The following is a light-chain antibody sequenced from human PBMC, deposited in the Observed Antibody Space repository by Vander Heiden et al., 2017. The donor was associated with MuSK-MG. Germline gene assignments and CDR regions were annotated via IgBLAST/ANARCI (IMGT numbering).Light chain of an antibody. CDR3: QLGYTWQYT. Sequence: EIVLTQSPATLSLSPGERATLSCRASQSVSSYLAWYQQKPGQAPRLLIYDASNRATGIPARFSGSASVTHFTLTISSLEPEDIAVYYCQLGYTWQYTFGQGTKLEIK. V-gene: IGKV3-11*01. CDR1: QSVSSY. CDR2: DAS. J-gene: IGKJ2*01.